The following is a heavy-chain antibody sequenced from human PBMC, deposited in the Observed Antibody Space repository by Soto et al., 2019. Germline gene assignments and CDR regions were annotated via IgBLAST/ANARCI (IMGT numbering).Heavy chain of an antibody. CDR1: GYPVTAYY. J-gene: IGHJ3*02. D-gene: IGHD3-3*01. CDR3: ARGGGVGVAGSAAFDM. V-gene: IGHV1-2*02. CDR2: INPATGAA. Sequence: QLHLVQSGAVVKKPGASVTVSCSASGYPVTAYYMHWVRQAPGRGLEWMGGINPATGAAKYTQTCQGRGTMPRDTSTSTVFMELSGLKSGDTAGFCCARGGGVGVAGSAAFDMWGQGTLVTVSS.